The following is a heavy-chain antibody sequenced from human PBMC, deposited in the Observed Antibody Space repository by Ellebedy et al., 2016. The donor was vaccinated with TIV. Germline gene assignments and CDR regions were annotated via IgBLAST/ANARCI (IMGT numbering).Heavy chain of an antibody. CDR3: ARGPLRYFDWVYYYHGMDV. D-gene: IGHD3-9*01. Sequence: MPSETLSLTCSVSGGSIRSYYWTWIRQPPEKGLEWIGHIYYTGSTNYNPSLKSRVTISVDTSKNQFSLKLSSVTAADTAVYYCARGPLRYFDWVYYYHGMDVWGQGTTVTVSS. CDR1: GGSIRSYY. CDR2: IYYTGST. V-gene: IGHV4-59*08. J-gene: IGHJ6*02.